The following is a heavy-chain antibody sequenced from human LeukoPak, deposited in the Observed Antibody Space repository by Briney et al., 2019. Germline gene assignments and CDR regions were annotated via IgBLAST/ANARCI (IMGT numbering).Heavy chain of an antibody. V-gene: IGHV4-59*01. CDR2: LYYSGNI. D-gene: IGHD1-1*01. Sequence: PSETLSLTCTVSGASISSYYWSWIRQPPGKGLEWIGYLYYSGNINYNPSLKSRVTISVDTSKNQFSLKLSSVTAADTAVYYCARMLNNNSAGWYWFDPWGQGTLVTVSS. CDR3: ARMLNNNSAGWYWFDP. J-gene: IGHJ5*02. CDR1: GASISSYY.